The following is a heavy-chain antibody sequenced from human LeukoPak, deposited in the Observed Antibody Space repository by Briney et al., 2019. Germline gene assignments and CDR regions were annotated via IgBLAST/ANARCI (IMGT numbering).Heavy chain of an antibody. CDR3: ASGPRNYYYSGSYHY. D-gene: IGHD3-10*01. Sequence: SETLSLTCTVSGGSIRSSYYYWGWIRQPPGRGLEWIGYIYYGGNTNYNPSLRSRVTISMDTSKNQFSLKVNSVTAADTAVYFCASGPRNYYYSGSYHYWGQGTLVTVSS. CDR1: GGSIRSSYYY. J-gene: IGHJ4*02. V-gene: IGHV4-61*05. CDR2: IYYGGNT.